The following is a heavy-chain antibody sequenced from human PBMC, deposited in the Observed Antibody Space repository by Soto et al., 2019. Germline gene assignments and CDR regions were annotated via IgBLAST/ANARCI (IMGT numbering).Heavy chain of an antibody. J-gene: IGHJ4*02. V-gene: IGHV3-23*01. Sequence: PGGSLRLSCAVSGLTFNNYAMNWVRQAPGKGLEWVSTISGSSGGTYYASSVKGRFTISRDNSKNTLYLQMNRQRVEDTATYYCVSRLLANCDSIRCYLPLDFWGQGTLVTVSS. CDR2: ISGSSGGT. D-gene: IGHD2-21*01. CDR1: GLTFNNYA. CDR3: VSRLLANCDSIRCYLPLDF.